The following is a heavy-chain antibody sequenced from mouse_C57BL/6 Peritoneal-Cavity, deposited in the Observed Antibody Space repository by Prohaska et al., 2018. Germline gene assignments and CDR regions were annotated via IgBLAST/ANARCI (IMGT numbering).Heavy chain of an antibody. CDR1: GFTFSDYG. Sequence: EVQLVESGGGLVKPGGSLKLSCAASGFTFSDYGMHWVRQAPEKGLEWVALISSGSSTIYYADTVKGRFTIARDNAKNTLFLQMTSLRSEDTAMYYCARDPAWFAYWGQGTLVTVSA. J-gene: IGHJ3*01. CDR3: ARDPAWFAY. V-gene: IGHV5-17*01. CDR2: ISSGSSTI.